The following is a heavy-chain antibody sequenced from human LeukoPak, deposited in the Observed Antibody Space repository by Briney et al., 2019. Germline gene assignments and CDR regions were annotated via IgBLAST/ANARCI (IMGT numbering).Heavy chain of an antibody. Sequence: SETLSLTCTVSGNSISSGDYYWSWIRQPAGKGLEWIGRIYTSGSTTYNPSLKSRVTISGDTSENQFSLRLSSVTAADTAVYYCARAPLYSSSWDYWGQGTLVTVSS. CDR2: IYTSGST. D-gene: IGHD6-13*01. CDR3: ARAPLYSSSWDY. V-gene: IGHV4-61*02. CDR1: GNSISSGDYY. J-gene: IGHJ4*02.